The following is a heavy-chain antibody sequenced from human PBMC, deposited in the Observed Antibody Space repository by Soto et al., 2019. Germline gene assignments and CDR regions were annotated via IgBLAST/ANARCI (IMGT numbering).Heavy chain of an antibody. J-gene: IGHJ5*02. D-gene: IGHD6-13*01. V-gene: IGHV1-18*01. CDR3: ARERGYSSYRWSIKTGWWFDP. CDR2: ISAYNGNT. Sequence: GASVKVSCKASGYTFTSYGISWVRQAPGQGLEWMGWISAYNGNTNYAQKLQGRVTITRDTSASTAYMELSSLRSEDTAVYYCARERGYSSYRWSIKTGWWFDPWGQGTLVTVSS. CDR1: GYTFTSYG.